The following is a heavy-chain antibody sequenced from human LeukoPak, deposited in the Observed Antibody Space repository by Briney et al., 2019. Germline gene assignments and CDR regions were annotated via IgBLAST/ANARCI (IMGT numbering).Heavy chain of an antibody. V-gene: IGHV3-66*01. Sequence: GGSLRLSCAVSGFIVSSNHMNWVRQAPGKGLEWVSVIYSGGYSGGGPFYADSVKGRFTTSSDSSKNTLFLQMNSLRAEDTAVYYCARDAHIVVVTAIHNWFDPWGQGTLVTVSS. CDR1: GFIVSSNH. J-gene: IGHJ5*02. CDR3: ARDAHIVVVTAIHNWFDP. D-gene: IGHD2-21*02. CDR2: IYSGGYSGGGP.